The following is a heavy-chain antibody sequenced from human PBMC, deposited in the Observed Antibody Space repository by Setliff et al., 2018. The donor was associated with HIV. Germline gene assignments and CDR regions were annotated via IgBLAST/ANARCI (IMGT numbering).Heavy chain of an antibody. Sequence: SETLSLTCTVSGGSISSDGSYWSWIRQLPGKGLEWIGYIYYSGSTNYNPSLKSRVTISVDTSKNQFSLKLSSVTAADTAVYYCARGSPASIAARPWYFQHWGQGTLVTVSS. CDR3: ARGSPASIAARPWYFQH. V-gene: IGHV4-31*03. CDR1: GGSISSDGSY. D-gene: IGHD6-6*01. CDR2: IYYSGST. J-gene: IGHJ1*01.